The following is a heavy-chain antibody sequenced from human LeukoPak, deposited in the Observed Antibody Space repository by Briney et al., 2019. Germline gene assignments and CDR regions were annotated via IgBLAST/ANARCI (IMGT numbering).Heavy chain of an antibody. CDR3: AKGGVVHAFDI. CDR1: GFTFDDYG. Sequence: GGSLRLSCAASGFTFDDYGMSWVRQAPGKGLEWVSAISGSGGSTYYADSVKGRFTISRDNSKNTLYLQMNSLRAEDTAVYYCAKGGVVHAFDIWGQGTMVTVSS. V-gene: IGHV3-23*01. J-gene: IGHJ3*02. CDR2: ISGSGGST. D-gene: IGHD2-15*01.